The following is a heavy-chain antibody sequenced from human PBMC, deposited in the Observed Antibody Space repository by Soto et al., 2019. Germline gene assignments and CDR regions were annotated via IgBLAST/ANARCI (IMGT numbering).Heavy chain of an antibody. CDR1: GHIFSNYW. CDR3: ARQRLWGTSGYYYFEN. CDR2: IYPGDSDT. V-gene: IGHV5-51*01. D-gene: IGHD3-22*01. Sequence: GESLKVSCKGSGHIFSNYWIGWVRQMPGKGLEWMGIIYPGDSDTRYSPSFQGQVTITVDKSINTAYLQWSRLKASDTAIYYCARQRLWGTSGYYYFENWGQGTLVTVSS. J-gene: IGHJ4*02.